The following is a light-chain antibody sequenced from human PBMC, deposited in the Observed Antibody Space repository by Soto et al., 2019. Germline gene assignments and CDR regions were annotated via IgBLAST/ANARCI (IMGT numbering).Light chain of an antibody. CDR3: SSYTRVITTLVV. CDR2: AVN. CDR1: SSDVGRYNY. V-gene: IGLV2-14*01. J-gene: IGLJ2*01. Sequence: QSALTQPASVSGSPGQSITISCTGTSSDVGRYNYVSWYQHHPGKAPKLMIYAVNNRPSGVSDRFSGFKSGNMASLTISGLQAEDEADYYCSSYTRVITTLVVFGGGTKLTVL.